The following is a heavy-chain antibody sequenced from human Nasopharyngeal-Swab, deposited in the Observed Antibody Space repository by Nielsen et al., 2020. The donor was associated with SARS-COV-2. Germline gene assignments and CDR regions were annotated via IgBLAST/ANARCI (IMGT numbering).Heavy chain of an antibody. J-gene: IGHJ4*02. CDR1: GFTFSTYE. CDR3: ARVYLALSNYFDY. Sequence: GESLKISCAASGFTFSTYEMNWVRQTPGKGLEWVSYISGTDSTIYSEYSVKGRSTISRDNAKNSLYLNMNILTAEDTAIYYCARVYLALSNYFDYWGQGTLVTVSS. D-gene: IGHD3-16*02. CDR2: ISGTDSTI. V-gene: IGHV3-48*03.